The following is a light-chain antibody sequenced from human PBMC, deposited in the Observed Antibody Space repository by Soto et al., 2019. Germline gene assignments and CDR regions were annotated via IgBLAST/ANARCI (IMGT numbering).Light chain of an antibody. CDR2: GAS. CDR3: QQYGRSPFT. J-gene: IGKJ3*01. Sequence: MLFPQSSGILSLSPGRSATLSCSASDGVAGRSLAWYQQKPGRAPRLLISGASIRASGIPDRFSGRGSGTDFTLTISRLESEDFAVYFCQQYGRSPFTFGPGTKVDIK. V-gene: IGKV3-20*01. CDR1: DGVAGRS.